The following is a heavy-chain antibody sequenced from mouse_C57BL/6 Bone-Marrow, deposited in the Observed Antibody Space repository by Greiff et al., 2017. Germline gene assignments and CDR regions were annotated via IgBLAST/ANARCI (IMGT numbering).Heavy chain of an antibody. Sequence: QVQLKQPGAELVMPGASVKLSCKASGYTFTSYWMHWVKQRPGQGLEWIGEIDPSDSYTNYNQKFKGKSTLTVDKSSSTAYMQLSRLTSEDSAVYYCARGGYYLDYWGQGTTLTVSS. D-gene: IGHD3-1*01. CDR2: IDPSDSYT. CDR1: GYTFTSYW. J-gene: IGHJ2*01. CDR3: ARGGYYLDY. V-gene: IGHV1-69*01.